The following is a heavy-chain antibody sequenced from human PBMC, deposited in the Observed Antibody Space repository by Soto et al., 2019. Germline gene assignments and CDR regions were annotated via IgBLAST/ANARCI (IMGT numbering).Heavy chain of an antibody. J-gene: IGHJ4*02. V-gene: IGHV3-30*01. D-gene: IGHD2-15*01. Sequence: QVQLVESGGGVVQPGRSLRLYCAASGFTFSSYAMHWVRQAPGKGLEWVTVISYDGSNKYYADSVKGRFTVSRDNSKNTLYLQMNSLRAEDAAEYYCARDSWSFDYWGQGTLVTVSS. CDR2: ISYDGSNK. CDR1: GFTFSSYA. CDR3: ARDSWSFDY.